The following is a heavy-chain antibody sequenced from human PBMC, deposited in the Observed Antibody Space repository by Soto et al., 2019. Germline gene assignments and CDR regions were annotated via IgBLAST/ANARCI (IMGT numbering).Heavy chain of an antibody. Sequence: EVQLVESGGGLVQPGRSLRLSCAASGFTFDDYAMHWVRQAPGRGLEWVSRITWNSGTIDYADSVKGRFTISRDNAKNSLYLKMNSLRAEDTAFYYCKKIWSLYYMDVWGKGTTVTVSS. CDR3: KKIWSLYYMDV. CDR2: ITWNSGTI. V-gene: IGHV3-9*01. D-gene: IGHD3-3*01. CDR1: GFTFDDYA. J-gene: IGHJ6*03.